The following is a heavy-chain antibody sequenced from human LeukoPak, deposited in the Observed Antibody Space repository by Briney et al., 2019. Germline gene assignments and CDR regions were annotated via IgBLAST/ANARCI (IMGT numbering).Heavy chain of an antibody. J-gene: IGHJ4*02. CDR3: ASRYFDSRDYYPFYFDY. CDR1: GFTFSSYE. CDR2: ISSSGSTI. V-gene: IGHV3-48*03. Sequence: GGSLRLSCAASGFTFSSYEMNWVRQGPGKGLEWVSYISSSGSTIYYADSVKGRFTVSRDNAKNSLYLQLNSLRAEDTAVYYCASRYFDSRDYYPFYFDYWGQGTLVTVSS. D-gene: IGHD3-22*01.